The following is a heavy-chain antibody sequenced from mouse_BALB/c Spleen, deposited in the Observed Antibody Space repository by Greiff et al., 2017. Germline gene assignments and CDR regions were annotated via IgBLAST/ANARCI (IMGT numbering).Heavy chain of an antibody. D-gene: IGHD2-4*01. CDR1: GFNIKDTY. J-gene: IGHJ1*01. V-gene: IGHV14-3*02. CDR2: IDPANGNT. Sequence: VQLQQSGAELVKPGASVKLSCTASGFNIKDTYMHWVKQRPEQGLEWIGRIDPANGNTKYDPKFQGKATITADTSSNTAYLQLSSLTSEDTAVYYCASYYDASYFDVGGAGTTVTVSS. CDR3: ASYYDASYFDV.